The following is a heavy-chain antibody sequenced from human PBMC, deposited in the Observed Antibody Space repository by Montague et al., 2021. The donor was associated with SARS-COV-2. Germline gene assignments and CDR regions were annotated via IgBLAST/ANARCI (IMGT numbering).Heavy chain of an antibody. V-gene: IGHV3-30*18. CDR2: ISYDGSKK. D-gene: IGHD5-24*01. J-gene: IGHJ4*02. CDR3: AKGEAERWLQSVFDY. Sequence: SLRLSCAASGFTFSSYGMHWVRQAPGKGLEWVADISYDGSKKYYGDSVKGRFTISRDNSKNTLDLQMNSLRPEDTAVYYCAKGEAERWLQSVFDYWGQGTLVTVSS. CDR1: GFTFSSYG.